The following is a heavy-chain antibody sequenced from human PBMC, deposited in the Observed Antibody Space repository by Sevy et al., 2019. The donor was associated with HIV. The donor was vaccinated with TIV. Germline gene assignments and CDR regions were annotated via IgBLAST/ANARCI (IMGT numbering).Heavy chain of an antibody. CDR1: GFIVSSNY. Sequence: GGSLRLSCAASGFIVSSNYMSWVRQAPGKGLEWVSVIYSGGSTYYADSVKGRFTISRDNSKNTLYLHMNSLRAEDTAVYYCARDRNTALVIGMDVRGQGTTVTVSS. CDR3: ARDRNTALVIGMDV. J-gene: IGHJ6*02. D-gene: IGHD5-18*01. V-gene: IGHV3-53*01. CDR2: IYSGGST.